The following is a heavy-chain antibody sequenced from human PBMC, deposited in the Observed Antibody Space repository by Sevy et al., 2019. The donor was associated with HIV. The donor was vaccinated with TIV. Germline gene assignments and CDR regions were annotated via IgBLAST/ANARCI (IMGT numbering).Heavy chain of an antibody. V-gene: IGHV3-30*18. CDR1: GFTFSSYG. Sequence: GGSLRLSCAASGFTFSSYGMHWVRQAPGKGLEWVAVISYDGSNKYYADSVKGRFTISRDNSKNTLYLQMNSLRAEDTAVYYCAKEKLRFPYYWGRGTLVTVSS. CDR2: ISYDGSNK. CDR3: AKEKLRFPYY. D-gene: IGHD3-16*01. J-gene: IGHJ4*02.